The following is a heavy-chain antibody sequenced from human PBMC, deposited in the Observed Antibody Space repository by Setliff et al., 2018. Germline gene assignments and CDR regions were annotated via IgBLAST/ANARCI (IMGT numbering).Heavy chain of an antibody. CDR1: GASISINSYY. CDR3: SPGGAYGTGWFDP. V-gene: IGHV4-39*01. J-gene: IGHJ5*02. CDR2: ILYTGST. D-gene: IGHD1-1*01. Sequence: PSETLSLTCTVSGASISINSYYWTWIRQSPGKGLEWIGNILYTGSTTYHPSLKSRLTMSVDTSKNQFSLQLRSVTAADTAVYFCSPGGAYGTGWFDPWGQGTLVTVPQ.